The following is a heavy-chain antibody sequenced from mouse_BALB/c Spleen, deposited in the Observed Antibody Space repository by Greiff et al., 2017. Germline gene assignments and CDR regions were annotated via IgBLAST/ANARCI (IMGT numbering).Heavy chain of an antibody. V-gene: IGHV3-2*02. Sequence: EVQLQESGPGLVKPSQSLSLTCTVTGYSITSDYAWNWIRQFPGNKLEWMGYISYSGSTSYNPSLKSRISITRDTSKNQFFLQVNSVTTEDTATYYCARCQLGLGVDDWGQGTTLTVSS. D-gene: IGHD4-1*02. CDR2: ISYSGST. CDR3: ARCQLGLGVDD. CDR1: GYSITSDYA. J-gene: IGHJ2*01.